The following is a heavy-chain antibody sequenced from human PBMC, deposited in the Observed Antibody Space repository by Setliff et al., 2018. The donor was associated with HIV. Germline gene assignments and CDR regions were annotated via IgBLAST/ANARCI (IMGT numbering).Heavy chain of an antibody. J-gene: IGHJ6*02. CDR3: ARAGGPYYDILTPIRYGMDV. CDR1: GYTFTDYY. CDR2: IYPNTGGT. Sequence: GASVKVSCKASGYTFTDYYIHWVRQAPGQGLEWMGWIYPNTGGTNYAQKFQGRVTMTRDTSIGTAYMELRSLRSDDTAVYYCARAGGPYYDILTPIRYGMDVWGQGTTVTVSS. D-gene: IGHD3-9*01. V-gene: IGHV1-2*02.